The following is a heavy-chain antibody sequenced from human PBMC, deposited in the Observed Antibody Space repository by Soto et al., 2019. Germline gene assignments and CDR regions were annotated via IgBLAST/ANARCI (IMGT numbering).Heavy chain of an antibody. Sequence: AAVKVSCKASGYTFTSYYIHWVRQAPGQGLEWMGWINPITGGTNYAPKFQGRVTMTRDTSISTAYMELSRLRSDDSAVYYCARNYSGSSDRDYPDYWGQGTLVTVSS. CDR1: GYTFTSYY. CDR2: INPITGGT. CDR3: ARNYSGSSDRDYPDY. V-gene: IGHV1-2*02. D-gene: IGHD3-22*01. J-gene: IGHJ4*02.